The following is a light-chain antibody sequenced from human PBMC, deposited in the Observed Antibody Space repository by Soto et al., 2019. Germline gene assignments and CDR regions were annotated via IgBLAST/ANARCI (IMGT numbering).Light chain of an antibody. CDR3: QHYNSYAVT. CDR1: QSISSW. CDR2: DTS. V-gene: IGKV1-5*01. Sequence: DIQMTQSPSTLSASVGDRVTITCRASQSISSWLAWYQQKPGKAPKLLIYDTSSLESGVPSRFGGSVSGTEFTVTISSLQPDDFATSYCQHYNSYAVTFGQGTKVEIK. J-gene: IGKJ1*01.